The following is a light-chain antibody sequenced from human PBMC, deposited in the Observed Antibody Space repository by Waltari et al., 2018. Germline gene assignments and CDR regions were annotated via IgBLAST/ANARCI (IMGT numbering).Light chain of an antibody. CDR3: SSQSSNDVVL. CDR1: SNAVGGYNS. CDR2: DFS. Sequence: QSALTQPASVSGSPGQSVTIFCAGTSNAVGGYNSVPWSQEHPAQAPRVILYDFSDRPSVFSDRFSGSTSGNPASLTISGLQAEDEADYYCSSQSSNDVVLFGGGTKLTVL. V-gene: IGLV2-14*01. J-gene: IGLJ2*01.